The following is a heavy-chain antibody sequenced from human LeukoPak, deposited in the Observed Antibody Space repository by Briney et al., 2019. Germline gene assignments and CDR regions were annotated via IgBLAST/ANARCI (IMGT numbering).Heavy chain of an antibody. CDR1: GYTFTSYY. Sequence: ASVKVSFKASGYTFTSYYIHWVRQAPGQGLEWMGIINPSGGSTIYAQKFQGRVTMTRDTSTSTVYMELSSLRSEGTAVYYCARARVTVILIDYWGQGTLVTVSS. CDR3: ARARVTVILIDY. CDR2: INPSGGST. D-gene: IGHD2-21*02. V-gene: IGHV1-46*01. J-gene: IGHJ4*02.